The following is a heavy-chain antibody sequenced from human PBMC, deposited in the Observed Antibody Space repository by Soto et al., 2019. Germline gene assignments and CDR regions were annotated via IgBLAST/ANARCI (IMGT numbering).Heavy chain of an antibody. J-gene: IGHJ4*02. D-gene: IGHD3-10*01. CDR2: INHSGST. Sequence: PSETLSLTCAVYGGSFSGYYWSWIRQPPGKGLEWIGEINHSGSTNYNPSLKSRVTISVDTSKNQFSLKLSSVTAADTAVYYCARAYHDYYGSGSYTHYFDYWGQGTLVTVSS. CDR3: ARAYHDYYGSGSYTHYFDY. V-gene: IGHV4-34*01. CDR1: GGSFSGYY.